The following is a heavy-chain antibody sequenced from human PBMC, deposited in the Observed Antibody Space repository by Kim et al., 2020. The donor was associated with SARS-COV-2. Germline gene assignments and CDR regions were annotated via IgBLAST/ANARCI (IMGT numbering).Heavy chain of an antibody. CDR2: ISSSSSTI. CDR3: AKNMVRGNGYAFDI. V-gene: IGHV3-48*02. J-gene: IGHJ3*02. D-gene: IGHD3-10*01. CDR1: GFTFSSYS. Sequence: GGSLRLSCAASGFTFSSYSMNWVRQAPGKGLEWVSYISSSSSTIYYADSVKGRFTISRDNAKNSLYLQMNSLRDEDTAVYYCAKNMVRGNGYAFDIWGQGTMVTVSS.